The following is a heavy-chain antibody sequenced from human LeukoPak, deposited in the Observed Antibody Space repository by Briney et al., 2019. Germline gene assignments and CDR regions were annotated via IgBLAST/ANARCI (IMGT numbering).Heavy chain of an antibody. CDR3: ATGGRSGVAFES. Sequence: GGSLRLSCTAAGFIASSNYMSWVRQAPGEGLEWVSLMYSGGSTYYADSVMGRSTISRDTSNNTLYIQLNSLRAEDTAVYYCATGGRSGVAFESWGQGTLVTVSS. J-gene: IGHJ4*02. CDR2: MYSGGST. D-gene: IGHD2-15*01. CDR1: GFIASSNY. V-gene: IGHV3-53*01.